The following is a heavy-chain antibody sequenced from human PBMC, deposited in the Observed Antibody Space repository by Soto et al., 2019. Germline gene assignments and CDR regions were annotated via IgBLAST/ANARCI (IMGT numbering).Heavy chain of an antibody. Sequence: SETLSLTCAVYGGSFSGYYWSWIRQPPGKGLEWIGEINHSGSTNYNPSLKSRVTISVDTSKNQFSLKLSSVTAADTAVYYCARKPVVTLLSYYYGMDVWGQGTTVTVSS. J-gene: IGHJ6*02. V-gene: IGHV4-34*01. CDR3: ARKPVVTLLSYYYGMDV. CDR2: INHSGST. D-gene: IGHD2-21*02. CDR1: GGSFSGYY.